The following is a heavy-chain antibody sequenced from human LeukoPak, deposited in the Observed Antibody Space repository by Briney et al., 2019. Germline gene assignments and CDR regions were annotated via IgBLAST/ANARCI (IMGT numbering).Heavy chain of an antibody. V-gene: IGHV3-7*01. J-gene: IGHJ4*02. CDR3: AGGWGWHTDH. CDR1: GITFSDYW. D-gene: IGHD7-27*01. CDR2: IKPDGSER. Sequence: GGSLRLSCAASGITFSDYWMTWVRQAPGKGLEWVANIKPDGSERNYVDSVKSRFTISRDNAKKSLSLQMNSLRTEDTAVYYCAGGWGWHTDHWGQGTLVTVSS.